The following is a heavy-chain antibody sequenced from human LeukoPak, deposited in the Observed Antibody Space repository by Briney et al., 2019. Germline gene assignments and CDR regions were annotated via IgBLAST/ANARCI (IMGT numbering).Heavy chain of an antibody. CDR2: IIPIFGTA. J-gene: IGHJ6*03. D-gene: IGHD6-13*01. V-gene: IGHV1-69*13. Sequence: SVKVSCKASGYTFAGYYMHWVRQAPGQGLEWMGGIIPIFGTANYAQKFQGRVTITADESTSTAYMELSSLRSEDTAVYYCARGIAVGRYYYYMDVWGKGTTVTISS. CDR1: GYTFAGYY. CDR3: ARGIAVGRYYYYMDV.